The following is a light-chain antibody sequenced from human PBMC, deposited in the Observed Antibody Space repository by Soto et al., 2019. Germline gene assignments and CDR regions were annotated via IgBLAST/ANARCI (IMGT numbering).Light chain of an antibody. V-gene: IGLV1-44*01. Sequence: QSVLTQPPSASGTPGQRVTISCSGRSSNIGSNTVSWYQQLPGTAPKLLIYRNDQRPSGVPDRFSGSKSGTSASLAISGLQSEDEADYYCAAWDDSLNGQVVFGGGTKVTVL. CDR2: RND. CDR3: AAWDDSLNGQVV. CDR1: SSNIGSNT. J-gene: IGLJ2*01.